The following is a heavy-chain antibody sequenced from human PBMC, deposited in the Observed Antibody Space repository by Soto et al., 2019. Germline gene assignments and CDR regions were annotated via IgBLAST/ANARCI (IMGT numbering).Heavy chain of an antibody. D-gene: IGHD7-27*01. Sequence: QVRLLESGSGRVRPSETLSLTCTVSGVTMSYGGYSWSWIRQAPGKGPEWVALISYDGTNKFYADSVKGRFTISRDNSKSTLYLQVDSLRPEDAAVYYCARDPKTSGGQHWAFNYFDSWGQGTLVTVSS. CDR2: ISYDGTNK. V-gene: IGHV3-30-3*01. CDR1: GVTMSYGGYS. CDR3: ARDPKTSGGQHWAFNYFDS. J-gene: IGHJ4*02.